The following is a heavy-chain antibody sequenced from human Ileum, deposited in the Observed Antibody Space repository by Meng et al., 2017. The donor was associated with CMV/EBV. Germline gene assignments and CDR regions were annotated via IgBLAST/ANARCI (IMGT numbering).Heavy chain of an antibody. V-gene: IGHV4-39*07. CDR2: IYYTGSV. CDR3: ARRYSGSSYDY. Sequence: CTVSGGSISRSAYYWGWIRQPPGKGLEWIGRIYYTGSVYYNPSLRSRVTISVDTSKNQFSLKMSSMTAADTAVYYCARRYSGSSYDYWGQGTLVTVSS. J-gene: IGHJ4*02. CDR1: GGSISRSAYY. D-gene: IGHD1-26*01.